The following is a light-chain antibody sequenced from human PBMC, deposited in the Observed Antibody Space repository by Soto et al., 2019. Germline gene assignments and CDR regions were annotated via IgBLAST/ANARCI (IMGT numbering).Light chain of an antibody. CDR3: CSYAGGTSVV. CDR1: SSDVGSYNL. CDR2: EDI. J-gene: IGLJ2*01. V-gene: IGLV2-23*01. Sequence: QSAPTQPASVSGSPGQSITISCTGTSSDVGSYNLVSWYQQHPGKAPKLMIYEDIERPSGVSNRFSGSKSGNTASLTISGLQTEDEADYYCCSYAGGTSVVFGGGTQLTVL.